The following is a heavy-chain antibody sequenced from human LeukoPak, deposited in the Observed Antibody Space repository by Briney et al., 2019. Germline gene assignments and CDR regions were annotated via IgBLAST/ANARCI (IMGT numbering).Heavy chain of an antibody. CDR3: ARGSYYYDSSGGFDY. CDR2: IYYSGST. V-gene: IGHV4-59*01. J-gene: IGHJ4*02. Sequence: PSETLSLTCTVSGGSISSYYWSWIRQPPGKGLEWIGYIYYSGSTNYNPSLKSRVTISVDTSKNQFSLKLSSVTAADTAVYYCARGSYYYDSSGGFDYWGQGTLVTVSS. CDR1: GGSISSYY. D-gene: IGHD3-22*01.